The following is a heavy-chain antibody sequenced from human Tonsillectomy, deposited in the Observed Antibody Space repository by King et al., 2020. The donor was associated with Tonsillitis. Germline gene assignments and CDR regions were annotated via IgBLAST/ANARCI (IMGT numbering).Heavy chain of an antibody. J-gene: IGHJ2*01. D-gene: IGHD7-27*01. CDR2: IYHSGST. CDR1: GGSISSGNYY. V-gene: IGHV4-31*01. CDR3: ARRSNWGSHWFFDL. Sequence: VQLQESGPGLVKPSQTLSLSCTVSGGSISSGNYYWSWIRQHPGKGLDWIGDIYHSGSTYYNPSLKSPVTISVDTSKNQFSLKLSSVTAADTAVYYCARRSNWGSHWFFDLWGRGTLVTVSS.